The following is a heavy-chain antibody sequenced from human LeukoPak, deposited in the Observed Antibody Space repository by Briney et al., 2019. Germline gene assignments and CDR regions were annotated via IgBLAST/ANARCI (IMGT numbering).Heavy chain of an antibody. CDR1: GYTFISYG. J-gene: IGHJ4*02. CDR3: AREGSDSWYELDY. Sequence: GASVKVSCKASGYTFISYGISWLRQAHGQGLEWMGWISAYSGNTNFAQSLQGRVTMTTDTSTTTAYMELRSLRSDDTAVYYCAREGSDSWYELDYWGQGTLVTVSS. V-gene: IGHV1-18*01. D-gene: IGHD6-13*01. CDR2: ISAYSGNT.